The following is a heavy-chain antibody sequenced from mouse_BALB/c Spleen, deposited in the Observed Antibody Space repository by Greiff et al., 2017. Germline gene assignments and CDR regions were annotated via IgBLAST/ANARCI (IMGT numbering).Heavy chain of an antibody. CDR2: ISSGGSYT. CDR1: GFTFSSYA. V-gene: IGHV5-9-4*01. J-gene: IGHJ4*01. CDR3: ARAYYGSSPYAMDY. D-gene: IGHD1-1*01. Sequence: DVKLVESGGGLVKPGGSLKLSCAASGFTFSSYAMSWVRQSPEKRLEWVAEISSGGSYTYYPDTVTGRFTISRDNAKNTLYLEMSSLRSEDTAMYYCARAYYGSSPYAMDYWGQGTSVTVSS.